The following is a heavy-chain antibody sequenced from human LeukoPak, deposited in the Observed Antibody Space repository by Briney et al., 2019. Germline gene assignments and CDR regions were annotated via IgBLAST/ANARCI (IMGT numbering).Heavy chain of an antibody. D-gene: IGHD6-19*01. CDR2: IKEDGSEK. CDR1: GFTFNRDW. J-gene: IGHJ4*02. CDR3: ATKEPSTSGWSY. Sequence: GGSLRLSCTASGFTFNRDWTAWVRQAPGKGLEWVANIKEDGSEKNYVDSVKGRFTMSRDNAENSVYLQMNDLRAEDTGVYYCATKEPSTSGWSYWGQGTWSPSPQ. V-gene: IGHV3-7*01.